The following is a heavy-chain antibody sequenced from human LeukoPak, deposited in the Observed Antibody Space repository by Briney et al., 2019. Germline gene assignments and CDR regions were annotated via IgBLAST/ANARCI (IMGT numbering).Heavy chain of an antibody. Sequence: GGSLRLSCAASGFTFSDYYMSWIRQAPGKGLEWVSYISSSGSTIYYADSVKGRFTISRDNSKNTLYLQMNSLRAEDTAVYYCAKEGERYGSGSYGYFDYWGQGTLVTVSS. V-gene: IGHV3-11*01. CDR1: GFTFSDYY. CDR2: ISSSGSTI. D-gene: IGHD3-10*01. CDR3: AKEGERYGSGSYGYFDY. J-gene: IGHJ4*02.